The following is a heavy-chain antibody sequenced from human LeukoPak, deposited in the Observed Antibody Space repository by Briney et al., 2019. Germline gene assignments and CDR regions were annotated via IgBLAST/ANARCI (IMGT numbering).Heavy chain of an antibody. V-gene: IGHV3-66*04. J-gene: IGHJ4*02. CDR2: IYSGGNI. Sequence: PGGSLRLSCAASGLTVSSYMSWVRQAPGKGLEWVSVIYSGGNIYYADSVKGRFTISRDKSKNTLYLQMNGLRAEDTAVYYCARPPYGGVDYWGQGTLVTVSS. CDR1: GLTVSSY. D-gene: IGHD4-23*01. CDR3: ARPPYGGVDY.